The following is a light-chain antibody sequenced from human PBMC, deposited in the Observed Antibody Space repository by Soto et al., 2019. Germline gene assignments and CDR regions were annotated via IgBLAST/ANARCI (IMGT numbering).Light chain of an antibody. CDR2: GTS. CDR1: QTISRY. V-gene: IGKV1-39*01. J-gene: IGKJ2*01. Sequence: DIQMTQSPSSLSASVGDRVTITCRASQTISRYLNWYQHKPGKPPKLLIYGTSNLQSGVPSRFSGSGSGTDFTLTISSLQPEDFATYYCQQTNNPPHSFGQGTKLEIK. CDR3: QQTNNPPHS.